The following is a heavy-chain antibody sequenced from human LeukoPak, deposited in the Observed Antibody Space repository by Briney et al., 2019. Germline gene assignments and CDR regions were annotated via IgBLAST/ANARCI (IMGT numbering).Heavy chain of an antibody. CDR1: GYTFTSYD. CDR3: ARNVPSTGDFVY. CDR2: MNPNSGNT. Sequence: ASVTVSFKASGYTFTSYDINWVRQATGQGLEWMGWMNPNSGNTGYAQKFQGRVTMTRDTSISTVYMELSSLTSEDTAVYYCARNVPSTGDFVYWGQGTLVTVSS. D-gene: IGHD3-10*01. V-gene: IGHV1-8*01. J-gene: IGHJ4*02.